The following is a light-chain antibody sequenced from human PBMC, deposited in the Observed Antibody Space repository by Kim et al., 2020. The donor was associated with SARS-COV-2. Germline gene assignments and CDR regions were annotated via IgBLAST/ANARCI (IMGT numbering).Light chain of an antibody. CDR2: LNSDGSH. CDR1: SWHSSYA. CDR3: QTWGTGIVV. Sequence: QLVLTQSPSASASLGASVKLTCTLSSWHSSYAIAWHQQQPEKGPRYLMRLNSDGSHSKRDGIPDRFSGSSSGAERYFTISSLQSEDEADYYYQTWGTGIVVFGGGTELTVL. V-gene: IGLV4-69*01. J-gene: IGLJ2*01.